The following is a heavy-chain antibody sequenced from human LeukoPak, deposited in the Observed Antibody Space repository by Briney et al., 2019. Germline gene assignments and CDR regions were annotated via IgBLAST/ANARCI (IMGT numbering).Heavy chain of an antibody. Sequence: ASVKVSCKASGGTFSSYAISWVRQAPGQGLEWMGRIIPILGIVNYAQKFQGRITITADKSTSTAYMEVRGLRSEDTAVYYCARVGGGYNYFGHFDYWGQGTLVTVSS. CDR1: GGTFSSYA. CDR3: ARVGGGYNYFGHFDY. D-gene: IGHD5-24*01. V-gene: IGHV1-69*04. CDR2: IIPILGIV. J-gene: IGHJ4*02.